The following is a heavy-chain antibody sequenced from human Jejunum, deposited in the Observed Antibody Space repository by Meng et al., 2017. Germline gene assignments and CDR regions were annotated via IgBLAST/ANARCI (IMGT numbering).Heavy chain of an antibody. CDR1: GFTVSSDN. CDR2: IHSGGTT. J-gene: IGHJ5*02. CDR3: ARSMYSSVGYFDP. Sequence: EVAVVESGGGLGKPGGSLRLSCAASGFTVSSDNVNWVRQAPGKGLEWVSVIHSGGTTYYADSVKGRFTISRHNSKNTLYLEMNSLRVEDTAVYYCARSMYSSVGYFDPWGQGTLVTVSS. V-gene: IGHV3-53*04. D-gene: IGHD3-22*01.